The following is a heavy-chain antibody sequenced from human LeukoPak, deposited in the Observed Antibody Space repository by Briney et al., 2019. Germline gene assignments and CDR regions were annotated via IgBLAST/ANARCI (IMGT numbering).Heavy chain of an antibody. Sequence: ASVKVSCKASGYTFTSYGISWVRQAPGQGLEWMGWISAYNGNTNYAQKLQGRVTMTTDTSTSTAYMELRSLRSDDTAVYYCAREGYCSSTSCRTDDAFDIWGQGTMVTVSS. J-gene: IGHJ3*02. CDR2: ISAYNGNT. V-gene: IGHV1-18*01. D-gene: IGHD2-2*01. CDR1: GYTFTSYG. CDR3: AREGYCSSTSCRTDDAFDI.